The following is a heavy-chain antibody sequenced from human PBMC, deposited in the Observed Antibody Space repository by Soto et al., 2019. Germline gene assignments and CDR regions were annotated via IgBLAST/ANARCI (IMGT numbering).Heavy chain of an antibody. CDR2: IKQDGSEK. V-gene: IGHV3-7*01. Sequence: GGSLRLSCAASGFTFSSYWMSWVRQAPGKGLEWVANIKQDGSEKYYVDSVKGRFTISRDNAKNSLYLKMNSLRAEDTAVYYCARSYITMVVDYWGQGTLVTVSS. D-gene: IGHD3-10*01. J-gene: IGHJ4*02. CDR1: GFTFSSYW. CDR3: ARSYITMVVDY.